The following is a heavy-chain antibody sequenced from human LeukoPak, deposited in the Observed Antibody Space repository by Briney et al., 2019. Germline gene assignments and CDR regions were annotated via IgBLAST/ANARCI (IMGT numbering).Heavy chain of an antibody. D-gene: IGHD3-10*01. J-gene: IGHJ4*02. V-gene: IGHV4-30-2*02. CDR1: GGSISSGAYY. Sequence: PSQTLSLTCTVSGGSISSGAYYWGWIRQPPGKGLEWIGYIYYSGNTYYNSSLKSRVTISVDTSKNQFSLKLSSVTAADTAVYYCAGQYGSGSYYHGGFDYWGQGTLVTVSS. CDR2: IYYSGNT. CDR3: AGQYGSGSYYHGGFDY.